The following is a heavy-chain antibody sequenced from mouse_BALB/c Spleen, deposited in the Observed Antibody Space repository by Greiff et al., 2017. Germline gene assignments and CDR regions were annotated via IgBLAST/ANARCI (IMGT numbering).Heavy chain of an antibody. V-gene: IGHV5-4*02. CDR2: ISDGGSYT. D-gene: IGHD2-4*01. CDR3: ARGLRNAMDY. J-gene: IGHJ4*01. CDR1: GFTFSDYY. Sequence: EVQLQESGGGLVKPGGSLKLSCAASGFTFSDYYMYWVRQTPEKRLEWVATISDGGSYTYYPDSVKGRFTISRDNAKNNLYLQMSSLKSEDTAMYYCARGLRNAMDYWGQGTSVTVSS.